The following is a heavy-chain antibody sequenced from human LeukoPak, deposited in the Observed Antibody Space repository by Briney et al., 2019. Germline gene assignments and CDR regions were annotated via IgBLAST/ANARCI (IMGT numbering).Heavy chain of an antibody. D-gene: IGHD3-22*01. J-gene: IGHJ4*02. Sequence: SETLSLTCTLSGGSISSSSYYWGWIRQPPAKGLEWFGRFYYGGSTYYDPSLKSRVTISVDTSKNQFSLKLSSVTAADTAVYYCARQWGYYDSSGYLVYYFDYWGQGTLVTVSS. V-gene: IGHV4-39*01. CDR2: FYYGGST. CDR3: ARQWGYYDSSGYLVYYFDY. CDR1: GGSISSSSYY.